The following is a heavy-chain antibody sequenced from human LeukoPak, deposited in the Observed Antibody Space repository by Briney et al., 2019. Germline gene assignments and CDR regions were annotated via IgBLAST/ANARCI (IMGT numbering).Heavy chain of an antibody. CDR3: ARGDYYDSTHYGMDV. CDR2: KLYRSRWYN. D-gene: IGHD3-22*01. V-gene: IGHV6-1*01. CDR1: GDSVSSNSAA. Sequence: SQTLSLTCAISGDSVSSNSAAWNSIRQSPSRGLEWQGRKLYRSRWYNDYAGLLKGRITINPDTSKSQFSLQLNSVAPEDTAVYYCARGDYYDSTHYGMDVWGQGTTVTVSS. J-gene: IGHJ6*02.